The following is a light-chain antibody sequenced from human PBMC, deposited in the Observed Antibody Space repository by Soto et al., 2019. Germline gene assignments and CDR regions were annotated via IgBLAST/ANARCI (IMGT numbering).Light chain of an antibody. J-gene: IGKJ1*01. CDR3: QKYNSYPWT. CDR1: QSISSW. Sequence: DIQMTHSPSTLSASVGERVTITCRSSQSISSWLAWYQQKPGKAPKLLINKAASLESGVPSRFSGSVSGTEFTLTISSLQPDDFATYYCQKYNSYPWTFAQGTKVEIK. V-gene: IGKV1-5*03. CDR2: KAA.